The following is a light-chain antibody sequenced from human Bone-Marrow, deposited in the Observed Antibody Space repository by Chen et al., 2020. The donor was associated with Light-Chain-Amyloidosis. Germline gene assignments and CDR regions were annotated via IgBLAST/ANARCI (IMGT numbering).Light chain of an antibody. CDR2: DDS. V-gene: IGLV3-21*02. CDR1: NIGSTS. J-gene: IGLJ3*02. CDR3: QVWDRGSDRPV. Sequence: SYVLTQPSSVSVVPGQTATIACGRNNIGSTSVNWYQHTPGQAPLLVVYDDSYRPSGFPERLSGSDSRNTSALTSSRFEAGDESGYYCQVWDRGSDRPVFGEGTKLTVL.